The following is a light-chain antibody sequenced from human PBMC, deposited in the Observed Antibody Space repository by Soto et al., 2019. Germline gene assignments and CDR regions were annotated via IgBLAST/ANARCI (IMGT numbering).Light chain of an antibody. CDR2: AAS. J-gene: IGKJ1*01. CDR1: QGIGSY. V-gene: IGKV1-9*01. CDR3: LQYNGYYRT. Sequence: IQLTQSPSSLSASVGDRVTITCRASQGIGSYLAWYQQKPGEAPKLLIFAASTLQSGVPSRFSGSGSGTDFTLTISSLQSDDFATYYCLQYNGYYRTFGQGTKVDIK.